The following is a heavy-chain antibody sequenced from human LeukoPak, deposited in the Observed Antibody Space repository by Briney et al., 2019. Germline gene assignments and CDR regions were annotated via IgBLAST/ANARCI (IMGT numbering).Heavy chain of an antibody. CDR3: ARGAGAAGGRDYYSDY. Sequence: GGSLRLSCAGSGFTFSSYAFPWVRQAPGKGLEWVAVISDDANAKHYTDSVKGRFTISRDNSRNTLYLQMNSLRPEDTAVYYCARGAGAAGGRDYYSDYWGQGMLVTVSS. J-gene: IGHJ4*02. V-gene: IGHV3-30*04. CDR1: GFTFSSYA. CDR2: ISDDANAK. D-gene: IGHD6-13*01.